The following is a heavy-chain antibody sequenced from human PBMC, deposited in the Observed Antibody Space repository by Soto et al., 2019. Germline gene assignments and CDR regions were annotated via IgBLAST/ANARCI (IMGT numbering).Heavy chain of an antibody. CDR2: IIPIFGTA. CDR3: ARGVVVVIGPSAPFDY. J-gene: IGHJ4*02. Sequence: SVKVSCKASGGTFSSYTISWVRQAPGQGLEWMGGIIPIFGTANYAQKFQGRVTITADESTSTAYMELSSLRSEDTAVYYCARGVVVVIGPSAPFDYWGQGTLVTVSS. CDR1: GGTFSSYT. D-gene: IGHD3-22*01. V-gene: IGHV1-69*13.